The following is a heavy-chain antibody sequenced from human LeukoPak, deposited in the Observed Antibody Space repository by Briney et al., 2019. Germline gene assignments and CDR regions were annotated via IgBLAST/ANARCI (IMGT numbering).Heavy chain of an antibody. V-gene: IGHV3-21*01. CDR2: ISSSSSYI. CDR3: AELGITMIGGV. Sequence: GVSLRLSCAASRFTFSSYSMNWVRQAPGKGLEWVSSISSSSSYIYYADSVKGRFTISRDNAKNSLYLQMNSLRAEDTAVYYCAELGITMIGGVWGKGTTVTISS. J-gene: IGHJ6*04. D-gene: IGHD3-10*02. CDR1: RFTFSSYS.